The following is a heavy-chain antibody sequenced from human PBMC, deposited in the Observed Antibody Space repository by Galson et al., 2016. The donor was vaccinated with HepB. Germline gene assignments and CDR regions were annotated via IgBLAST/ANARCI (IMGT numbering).Heavy chain of an antibody. D-gene: IGHD6-6*01. Sequence: GYTFTGYYMHWVQQAPGQGLEWMGWINPNSGGTNYAQKFQGWVTMTRDTSISTAYMELSRLRSDDTAVYYCAREGGYSSSSGYFYYGMDVWGQGTTVTVAS. CDR2: INPNSGGT. CDR1: GYTFTGYY. V-gene: IGHV1-2*04. CDR3: AREGGYSSSSGYFYYGMDV. J-gene: IGHJ6*02.